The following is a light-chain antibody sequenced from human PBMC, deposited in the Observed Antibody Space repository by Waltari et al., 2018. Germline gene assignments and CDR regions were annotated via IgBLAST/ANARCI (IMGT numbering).Light chain of an antibody. V-gene: IGKV4-1*01. CDR1: QSVLYSANNKNF. Sequence: DIVMTQSPDSLAVSLGERATINCKSSQSVLYSANNKNFLAWYQQKSGQPPKLLIYWASVRASGVPERFSGSGSGTDFTLTISSLQAEDVAVYYCQQYFSTPDTFGQGTKLEIK. CDR3: QQYFSTPDT. J-gene: IGKJ2*01. CDR2: WAS.